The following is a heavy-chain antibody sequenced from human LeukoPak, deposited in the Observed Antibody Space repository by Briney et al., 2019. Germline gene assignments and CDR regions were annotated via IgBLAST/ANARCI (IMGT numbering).Heavy chain of an antibody. J-gene: IGHJ4*02. CDR3: ARDLRGWPGDFDY. V-gene: IGHV3-48*01. CDR2: ITTSSNTI. Sequence: PGGSLRLSCAASGFTFSSYGMNWVRQAPGKGLEWVSYITTSSNTIYYADSVKGRFTISRDNAKNSLFLQMNSLRAEDTAVYCCARDLRGWPGDFDYWGQGALVTVSS. D-gene: IGHD3-10*01. CDR1: GFTFSSYG.